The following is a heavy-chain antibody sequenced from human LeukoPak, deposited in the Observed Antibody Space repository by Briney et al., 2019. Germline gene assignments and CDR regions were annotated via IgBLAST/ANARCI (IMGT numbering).Heavy chain of an antibody. V-gene: IGHV3-74*01. Sequence: PGGSLRLSCAASGFTFSSYWMHWVRQAPGKGLVWVSRINSDGSSTSYADSVKGRFTISRDNAKNTLYLQMNSLRAEDTAVYYCARDLAAMAQLYYCGMDVWGQGTTVTVSS. CDR2: INSDGSST. J-gene: IGHJ6*02. CDR3: ARDLAAMAQLYYCGMDV. CDR1: GFTFSSYW. D-gene: IGHD5-18*01.